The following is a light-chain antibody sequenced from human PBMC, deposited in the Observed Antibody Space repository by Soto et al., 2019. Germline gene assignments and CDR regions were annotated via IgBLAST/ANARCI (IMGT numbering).Light chain of an antibody. CDR3: SSYTSSSTLVV. CDR1: SSDVGGYNY. V-gene: IGLV2-14*01. Sequence: SALTQPASVSGSPGQSITFSCTGTSSDVGGYNYVSWYQQHPGKAPKLMIYDVSNRPSGVSNRFSGSKSGNTASLTISGLQAEDEADYYCSSYTSSSTLVVFGGGTKLTVL. CDR2: DVS. J-gene: IGLJ2*01.